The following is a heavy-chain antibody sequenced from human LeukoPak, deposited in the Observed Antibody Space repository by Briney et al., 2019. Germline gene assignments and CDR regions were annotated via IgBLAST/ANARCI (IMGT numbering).Heavy chain of an antibody. CDR2: TYYRSKWYN. V-gene: IGHV6-1*01. CDR3: ARDAVWFGELRDPSGWFDP. D-gene: IGHD3-10*01. J-gene: IGHJ5*02. Sequence: SQTLSPTCAISGDSVSSNSAAWNWIRQSPSRGLEWLGRTYYRSKWYNDYAVSVKSRITINPDTSKNQFSLQLNSVTPEDTAVYYCARDAVWFGELRDPSGWFDPWGQGTLVTVSS. CDR1: GDSVSSNSAA.